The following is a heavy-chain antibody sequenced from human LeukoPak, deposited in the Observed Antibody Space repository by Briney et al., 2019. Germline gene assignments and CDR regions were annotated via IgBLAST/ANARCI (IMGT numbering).Heavy chain of an antibody. J-gene: IGHJ6*03. D-gene: IGHD3-10*01. CDR2: ISAYNGNT. V-gene: IGHV1-18*01. Sequence: SVKVSCKASGYTFTSYGISWVRQAPGQGLEWMGWISAYNGNTNYAQKLQGRVTMTTDTSTSTAYMELRSLRSDDTAVYYCAREYYYGSGRFPYYYYYYYMDVWGKGTTVTVSS. CDR3: AREYYYGSGRFPYYYYYYYMDV. CDR1: GYTFTSYG.